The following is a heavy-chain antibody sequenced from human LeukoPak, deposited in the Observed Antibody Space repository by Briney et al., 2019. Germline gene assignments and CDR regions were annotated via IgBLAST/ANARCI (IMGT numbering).Heavy chain of an antibody. D-gene: IGHD1-26*01. CDR1: GGSISSHY. Sequence: PSETLSLTCTVSGGSISSHYWSWIRHPPGKGLEWIVYIYYSGSTNYNPSLKSRVTISVDTSKNQFSLKLSSVTAADTAVYYCARSIVGATDLFDYWGQGTLVTVSS. V-gene: IGHV4-59*11. CDR2: IYYSGST. J-gene: IGHJ4*02. CDR3: ARSIVGATDLFDY.